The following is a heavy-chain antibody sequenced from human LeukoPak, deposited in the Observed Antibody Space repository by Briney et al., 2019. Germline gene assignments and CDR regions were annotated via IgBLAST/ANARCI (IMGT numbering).Heavy chain of an antibody. CDR3: ARGFLTGYYIFDY. CDR1: GFTFSSYA. CDR2: ISYDGSNK. V-gene: IGHV3-30*04. D-gene: IGHD3-9*01. Sequence: GGSLRLSCAASGFTFSSYAMHWVRQAPGKGLEWVAVISYDGSNKYYADSVKGRFTISRDNSKNTLYLQMNSLRAEDTAVYYCARGFLTGYYIFDYWGQGTLVTVSS. J-gene: IGHJ4*02.